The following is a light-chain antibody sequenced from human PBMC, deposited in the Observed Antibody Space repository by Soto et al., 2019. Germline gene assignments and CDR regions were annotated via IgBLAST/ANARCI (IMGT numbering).Light chain of an antibody. J-gene: IGKJ2*02. CDR3: MQALQTPWT. Sequence: DIVMTQSPLSLPVDPGEPASISCRSGQSLLHTNGYTYLDWYLQKPGQSPQLLIYLGSTRASGVPDRFSGSGSGTDFTLKISRVEAEDVGIYYCMQALQTPWTFGQGTKLEIK. CDR2: LGS. V-gene: IGKV2-28*01. CDR1: QSLLHTNGYTY.